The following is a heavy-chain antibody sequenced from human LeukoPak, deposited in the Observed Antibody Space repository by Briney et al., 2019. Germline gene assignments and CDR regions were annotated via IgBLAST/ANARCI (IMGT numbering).Heavy chain of an antibody. CDR3: ARDSCRGGSCYSRNWFDP. CDR2: INHSGST. D-gene: IGHD2-15*01. V-gene: IGHV4-34*01. J-gene: IGHJ5*02. CDR1: GGSFSGYY. Sequence: PSETLSLTCAVYGGSFSGYYWSWIRQPPGKGLEWIREINHSGSTNYNPSLKSRVTISVDTSKNQFSLKLSSVTAADTAVYYCARDSCRGGSCYSRNWFDPWGQGTLVTVSS.